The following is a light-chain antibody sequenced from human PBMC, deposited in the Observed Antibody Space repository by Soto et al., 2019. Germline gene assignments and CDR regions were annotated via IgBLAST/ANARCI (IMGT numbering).Light chain of an antibody. J-gene: IGKJ4*01. CDR2: AAS. Sequence: EVVLTQSPGTLSLSPGERATLSCRASQSVSSSFLAWYQQKPGQAPRLLIHAASTGATGIPARFSGSGSGTDFTLTISSLEPEDFAVYYCQQYGSSPSTFGGGTKVDI. CDR1: QSVSSSF. V-gene: IGKV3-20*01. CDR3: QQYGSSPST.